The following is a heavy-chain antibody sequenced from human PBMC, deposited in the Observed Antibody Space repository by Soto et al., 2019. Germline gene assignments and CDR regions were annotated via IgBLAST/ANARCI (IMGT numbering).Heavy chain of an antibody. CDR2: INHSGST. CDR3: ARTYSSSWSPFEY. J-gene: IGHJ4*02. CDR1: GGSFSGYY. D-gene: IGHD6-13*01. Sequence: QVQLQQWGAGLLKPSETLSLTCAVYGGSFSGYYWSWIRQPPGKGLEWIGEINHSGSTNYNPSLKSPVTISVDTSKNQFSLKLSSVTAADTAVYYCARTYSSSWSPFEYWGQGTLVTVSS. V-gene: IGHV4-34*01.